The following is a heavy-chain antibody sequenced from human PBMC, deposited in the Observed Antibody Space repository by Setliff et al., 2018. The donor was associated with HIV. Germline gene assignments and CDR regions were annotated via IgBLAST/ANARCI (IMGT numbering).Heavy chain of an antibody. CDR3: ARAMSSSWYIDGFDI. CDR1: GGSISGGVHY. D-gene: IGHD6-13*01. J-gene: IGHJ3*02. CDR2: IHYSGST. V-gene: IGHV4-31*01. Sequence: SETLSLTCTVSGGSISGGVHYWSWIRQHPGKGLEWIGYIHYSGSTYYNPSLKSQVTISVDTSKNRLSLELSSVTAADAAVYYCARAMSSSWYIDGFDIWGQGTVVTVS.